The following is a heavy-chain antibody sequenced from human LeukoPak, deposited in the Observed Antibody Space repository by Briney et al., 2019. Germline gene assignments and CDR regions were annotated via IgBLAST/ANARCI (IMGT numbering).Heavy chain of an antibody. V-gene: IGHV3-48*03. Sequence: GGSLRPSCAASGFTFSSYEMNWVRQAPGKGLEWVSYVSSSGSTIYYADSVEGRFTISRDNAKNPQYLQMNSLRAEDTAVYYCARGAGGYFDYWGQGTLVTVSS. CDR2: VSSSGSTI. CDR3: ARGAGGYFDY. D-gene: IGHD3-10*01. J-gene: IGHJ4*02. CDR1: GFTFSSYE.